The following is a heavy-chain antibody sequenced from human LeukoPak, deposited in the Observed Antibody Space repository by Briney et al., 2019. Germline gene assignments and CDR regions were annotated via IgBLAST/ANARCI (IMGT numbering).Heavy chain of an antibody. V-gene: IGHV3-23*01. Sequence: GGSLRLSCAASGFTFSGYAMSWVRQAPGKGLEWVSGISGSGGSTYYADSVKGRFTISRDNSKNTLYLQMNSLRAEDTAVYYCAKGGTPYSKNDYWGQGTLVTDSS. D-gene: IGHD6-13*01. CDR3: AKGGTPYSKNDY. J-gene: IGHJ4*02. CDR1: GFTFSGYA. CDR2: ISGSGGST.